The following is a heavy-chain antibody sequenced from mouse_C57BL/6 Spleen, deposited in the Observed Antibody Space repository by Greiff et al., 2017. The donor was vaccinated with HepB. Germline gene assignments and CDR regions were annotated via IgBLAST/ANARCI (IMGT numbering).Heavy chain of an antibody. V-gene: IGHV3-6*01. CDR1: GYSITSGYY. D-gene: IGHD2-4*01. Sequence: VQLQQSGPGLVKPSQSLSLTCSVTGYSITSGYYWNWIRQFPGNKLEWMGYISYDGSNNYNPSLKNRISITRDTSKNQFFLKLNSVTTEDTATYDCEAGPYDYDDYFDYWGQGTTLTVSS. J-gene: IGHJ2*01. CDR3: EAGPYDYDDYFDY. CDR2: ISYDGSN.